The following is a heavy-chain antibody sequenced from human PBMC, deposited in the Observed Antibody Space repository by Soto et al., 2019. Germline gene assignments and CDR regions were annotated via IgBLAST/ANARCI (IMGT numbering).Heavy chain of an antibody. Sequence: SETLSLTCTVSGASISSGGNSWSWIRRPPGKALEWIGYIFHSGTTYYNPSLKSRVSISTTRSKNQISLRLRSVTAADTAVYYCARGGYSGYDFNFDLWGQVTLVTVFS. D-gene: IGHD5-12*01. CDR2: IFHSGTT. J-gene: IGHJ4*02. V-gene: IGHV4-30-2*01. CDR1: GASISSGGNS. CDR3: ARGGYSGYDFNFDL.